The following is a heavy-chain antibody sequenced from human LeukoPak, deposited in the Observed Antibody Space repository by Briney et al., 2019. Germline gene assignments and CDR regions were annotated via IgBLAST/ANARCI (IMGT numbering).Heavy chain of an antibody. D-gene: IGHD6-13*01. CDR2: IIPIFGTA. V-gene: IGHV1-69*06. Sequence: ASVKVSCKASGGTFSSYAISWVRQAPGQGLEWMGGIIPIFGTANYAQKFQGRVTITADKSTSTAYMELSSLRSEDTAVYYCARHRNSIAAATKMHYYYYMDVWGKGTTVTVSS. CDR1: GGTFSSYA. J-gene: IGHJ6*03. CDR3: ARHRNSIAAATKMHYYYYMDV.